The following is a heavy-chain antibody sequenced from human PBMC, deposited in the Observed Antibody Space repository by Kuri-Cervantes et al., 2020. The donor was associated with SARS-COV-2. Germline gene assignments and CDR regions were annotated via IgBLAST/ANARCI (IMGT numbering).Heavy chain of an antibody. V-gene: IGHV4-31*03. CDR1: GDSISSGGYY. CDR3: ATHDFWSGSTFDY. Sequence: SETLSLTCSVSGDSISSGGYYWNWIRQHPGKDLEWIGYIYHSGSTYYNPSLKSRVSMSVDTSKNQFSLKLRSVTAADTAVYYCATHDFWSGSTFDYWGQGTLVTVSS. CDR2: IYHSGST. J-gene: IGHJ4*02. D-gene: IGHD3-3*01.